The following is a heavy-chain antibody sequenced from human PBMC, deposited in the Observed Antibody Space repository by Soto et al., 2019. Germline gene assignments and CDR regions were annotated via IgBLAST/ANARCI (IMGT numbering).Heavy chain of an antibody. CDR3: ARDGLRRYSSSWYPRAYYYGMDV. D-gene: IGHD6-13*01. CDR2: IYPDDSDT. J-gene: IGHJ6*02. CDR1: GYRFSNYW. V-gene: IGHV5-51*01. Sequence: GESLKISCQGSGYRFSNYWIVWVRQTPGKGLEWVGIIYPDDSDTTYSPSFQGRFTISRDNAKNSLYLQMNSLRAEDTAVYYCARDGLRRYSSSWYPRAYYYGMDVWGQGTTVTVSS.